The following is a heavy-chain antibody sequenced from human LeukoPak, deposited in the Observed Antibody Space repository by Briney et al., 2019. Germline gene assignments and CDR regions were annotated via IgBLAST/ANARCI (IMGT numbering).Heavy chain of an antibody. Sequence: PSETLSLTCGVYGGSFSGYYWSWIRQSPGKGLEWIGEINHSGSTNYNPSLKSRVTISLDTSKKRFSLKLSSVTAADTAVYYCARQPKRLWGRNNWIDPWGQGTLVTVSS. D-gene: IGHD6-25*01. J-gene: IGHJ5*02. CDR2: INHSGST. CDR1: GGSFSGYY. V-gene: IGHV4-34*01. CDR3: ARQPKRLWGRNNWIDP.